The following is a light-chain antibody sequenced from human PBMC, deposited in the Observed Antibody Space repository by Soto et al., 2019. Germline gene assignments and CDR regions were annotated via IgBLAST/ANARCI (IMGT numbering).Light chain of an antibody. CDR1: QSISSW. Sequence: DIQMTQSPSTLYGSIGDRVTITCRASQSISSWLAWYQQKPGKAPKLLIYKASSLESGVPSRFSGSGSGTEFTLTISSLQPDDFATYYCQQSFTFGPGTKVDIK. V-gene: IGKV1-5*03. CDR3: QQSFT. J-gene: IGKJ3*01. CDR2: KAS.